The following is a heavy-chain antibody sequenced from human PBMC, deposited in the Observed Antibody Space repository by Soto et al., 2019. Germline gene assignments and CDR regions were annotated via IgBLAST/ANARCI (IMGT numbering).Heavy chain of an antibody. V-gene: IGHV3-74*01. D-gene: IGHD2-2*01. CDR3: ATDGSYAQHV. Sequence: EVQLVVSGGGLVQPGGSLRLSCAASGFTFSNTWMHWVRQAPGKGLVWVSHINSDGTTTTYADSVKGRFTISRDNAKNTVHLQMNSLRAEDTAVYYCATDGSYAQHVWCQGTTVTVSS. J-gene: IGHJ6*02. CDR2: INSDGTTT. CDR1: GFTFSNTW.